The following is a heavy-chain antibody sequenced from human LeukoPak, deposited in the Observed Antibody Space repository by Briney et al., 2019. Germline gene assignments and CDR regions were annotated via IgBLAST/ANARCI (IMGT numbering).Heavy chain of an antibody. CDR1: GGSFSGYY. CDR3: ARATSLDAFDI. Sequence: SETLSLTRAVYGGSFSGYYWSWIRQPPGKGLEWIGEFTHSGSTNYNPSLKSRVTISVDRSKNQFSLKLSSVTAADTAVYYCARATSLDAFDIWGQGTMVTVSS. J-gene: IGHJ3*02. CDR2: FTHSGST. D-gene: IGHD1-1*01. V-gene: IGHV4-34*01.